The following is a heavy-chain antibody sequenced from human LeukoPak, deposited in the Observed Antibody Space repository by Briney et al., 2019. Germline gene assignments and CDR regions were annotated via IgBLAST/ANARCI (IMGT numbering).Heavy chain of an antibody. J-gene: IGHJ5*02. CDR1: GFSFSSYS. CDR3: ARDHSSGWYSGNWFDP. V-gene: IGHV3-48*01. CDR2: ISSSSSTI. D-gene: IGHD6-19*01. Sequence: GGSLRLSCAASGFSFSSYSMNWVRQAPGKGLEWVSYISSSSSTIYYADSVKGRFTISRDNAKNSLYLQMNSLRAEDTAVYYCARDHSSGWYSGNWFDPWGQGTLVTVSS.